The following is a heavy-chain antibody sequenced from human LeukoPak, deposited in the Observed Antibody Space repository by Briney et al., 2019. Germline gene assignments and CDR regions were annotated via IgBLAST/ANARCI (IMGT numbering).Heavy chain of an antibody. Sequence: SVKVSCKASGYTFTGYYMHWVRQAPGQGLEWMGWINPNSGNTGYAQKFQGRVTMTTDTSTSTAYMELRSLRSDDTAVYYCARATYYYDSSGYWYFDYWGQGTLVTVSS. CDR3: ARATYYYDSSGYWYFDY. CDR2: INPNSGNT. CDR1: GYTFTGYY. J-gene: IGHJ4*02. V-gene: IGHV1-2*02. D-gene: IGHD3-22*01.